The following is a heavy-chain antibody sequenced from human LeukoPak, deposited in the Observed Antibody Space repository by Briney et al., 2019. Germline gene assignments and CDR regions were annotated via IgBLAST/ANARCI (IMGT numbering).Heavy chain of an antibody. J-gene: IGHJ4*02. V-gene: IGHV4-31*03. Sequence: SETLSLTCTVSGGSISSGGYYWSWIRQHPGKGLEWIGYIYYSGSTYYNPSLKSRATISVDTSKHQFSLKLSSVTAADTAVYYCVGGVVSPNYFDYWGQGTLVTVSS. CDR3: VGGVVSPNYFDY. CDR1: GGSISSGGYY. CDR2: IYYSGST.